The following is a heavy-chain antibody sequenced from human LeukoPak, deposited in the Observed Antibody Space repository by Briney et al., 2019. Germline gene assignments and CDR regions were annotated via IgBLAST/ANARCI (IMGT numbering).Heavy chain of an antibody. V-gene: IGHV3-23*01. CDR3: AKWGSGGPTDY. D-gene: IGHD3-16*01. Sequence: GGSLRLSCAASGFTFSSDAMSWVRQAPGKGLEWVAAISGSGGSTYYADSVKGRFTISRDNSKNTLYLQMNSLRAEDTAVYYCAKWGSGGPTDYCGQGTLVTVSS. CDR2: ISGSGGST. J-gene: IGHJ4*02. CDR1: GFTFSSDA.